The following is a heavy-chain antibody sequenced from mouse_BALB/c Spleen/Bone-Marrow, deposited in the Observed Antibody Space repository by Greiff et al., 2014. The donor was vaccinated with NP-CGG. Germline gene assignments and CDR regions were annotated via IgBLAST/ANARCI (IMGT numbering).Heavy chain of an antibody. Sequence: VQLQQSGPELVKPGASLKISCKASGYSFTGYTMTWVKQSPGKNLEWIGLINPYNGDTSYNQKFKGRYTLTGDNSSSTAYMQLSSLTSEDSAVYYCARNYYNGHYFDYWGQGTTLTVSS. CDR1: GYSFTGYT. CDR3: ARNYYNGHYFDY. V-gene: IGHV1-39*01. CDR2: INPYNGDT. D-gene: IGHD1-1*02. J-gene: IGHJ2*01.